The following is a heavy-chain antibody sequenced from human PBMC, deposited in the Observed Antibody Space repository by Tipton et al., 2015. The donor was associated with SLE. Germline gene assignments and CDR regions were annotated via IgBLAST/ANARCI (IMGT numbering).Heavy chain of an antibody. CDR1: GVSIRSHY. Sequence: TLSLTCTVSGVSIRSHYWGWFRRPPGQALEWIAYINYSGSTNYNPSLKSRVTMSVDTSKNQFSLKLSSVTAADTAVYYCARRRGSSWYEDAFDYWGQETLVNV. CDR2: INYSGST. D-gene: IGHD6-13*01. CDR3: ARRRGSSWYEDAFDY. J-gene: IGHJ4*02. V-gene: IGHV4-59*11.